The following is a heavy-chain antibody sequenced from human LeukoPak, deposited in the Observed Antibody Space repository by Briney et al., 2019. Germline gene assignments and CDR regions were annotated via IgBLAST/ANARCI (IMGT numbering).Heavy chain of an antibody. Sequence: PSETLSLTCTVSGGSISSYYWSWIRQPAGKGLEWIGRIYTSGSTNCNPSLKSRVTMSVDTSKNQFSLKLSPVTAADTAVYYCASYYYDSSGYLFDYWGQGTLVTVSS. D-gene: IGHD3-22*01. J-gene: IGHJ4*02. CDR1: GGSISSYY. V-gene: IGHV4-4*07. CDR3: ASYYYDSSGYLFDY. CDR2: IYTSGST.